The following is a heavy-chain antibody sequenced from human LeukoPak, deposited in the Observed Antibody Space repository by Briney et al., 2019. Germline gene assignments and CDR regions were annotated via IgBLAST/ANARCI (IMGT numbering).Heavy chain of an antibody. CDR1: GFTFSSYA. J-gene: IGHJ3*02. CDR3: VKFWDGSSGRDDAFDI. Sequence: GGSLSLSCAASGFTFSSYAMSWVRQAPGKGLEWVSGISGSGGSTYYADSVKGRFTISRDNSKNTLYLQMNSLRAEDTAVYYCVKFWDGSSGRDDAFDIWGQGTMVTVSS. D-gene: IGHD3-22*01. CDR2: ISGSGGST. V-gene: IGHV3-23*01.